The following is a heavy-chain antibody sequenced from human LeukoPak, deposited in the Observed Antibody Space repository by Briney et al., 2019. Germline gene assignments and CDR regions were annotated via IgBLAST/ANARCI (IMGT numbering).Heavy chain of an antibody. V-gene: IGHV1-2*02. CDR1: RYTFTGYY. D-gene: IGHD5-18*01. J-gene: IGHJ4*02. Sequence: GASVKVSCTASRYTFTGYYMHWVRQAPGQGLEWMGWINPNSGGTNYAQKFQGRVTMTRDTSISTAYMELSRLRSDDTAVYYCARVEGYSLDGLWYWGQGTLVTVSS. CDR3: ARVEGYSLDGLWY. CDR2: INPNSGGT.